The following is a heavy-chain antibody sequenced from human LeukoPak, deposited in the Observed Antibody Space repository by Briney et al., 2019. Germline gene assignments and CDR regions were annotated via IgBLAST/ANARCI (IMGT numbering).Heavy chain of an antibody. CDR1: GGSISSYY. V-gene: IGHV4-59*01. CDR2: IYYSGST. D-gene: IGHD1-26*01. Sequence: SETLFLTCTVSGGSISSYYWSWIRQPPGKGLEWIGYIYYSGSTNYNPSLKSRVTISVDTSKNQFSLKLSSVTAADTAVYYCASLTMGKGPTWRYFDYWGQGTLVTVSS. CDR3: ASLTMGKGPTWRYFDY. J-gene: IGHJ4*02.